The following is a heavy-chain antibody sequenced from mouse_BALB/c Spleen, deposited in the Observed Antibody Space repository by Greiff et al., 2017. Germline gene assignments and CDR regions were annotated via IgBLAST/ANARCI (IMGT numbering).Heavy chain of an antibody. Sequence: EVQLQQSGPGLVKPSQSLSLTCTVTGYSITSDYAWNWIRQFPGNKLEWMGYISYSGSTSYNPSLKSRISITRDTSKNQFFLQLNSVTTEDTATYYCARPFYYGNSYAMDYWGQGTSVTVSS. CDR3: ARPFYYGNSYAMDY. V-gene: IGHV3-2*02. D-gene: IGHD2-1*01. CDR2: ISYSGST. CDR1: GYSITSDYA. J-gene: IGHJ4*01.